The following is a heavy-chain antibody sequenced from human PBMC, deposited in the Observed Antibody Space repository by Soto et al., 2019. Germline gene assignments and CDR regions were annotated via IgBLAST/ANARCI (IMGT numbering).Heavy chain of an antibody. CDR3: ASLYCSGGSCEADAFDV. CDR1: GLTFRNFA. J-gene: IGHJ3*01. D-gene: IGHD2-15*01. Sequence: EAQLSESGGGLIQRGGSLRLSCVASGLTFRNFAMNWVRQAPGKGLEWVSGTSGSGGSTSYGDSVKGRFIISRDNSKSTLYLQMNSLRVEDTAVYYCASLYCSGGSCEADAFDVWGPGTRVTVSS. CDR2: TSGSGGST. V-gene: IGHV3-23*01.